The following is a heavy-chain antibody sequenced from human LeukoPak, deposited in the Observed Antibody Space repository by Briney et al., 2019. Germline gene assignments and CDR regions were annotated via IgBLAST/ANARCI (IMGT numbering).Heavy chain of an antibody. CDR3: ARDLTSVDIVATTFPYYFDY. J-gene: IGHJ4*02. Sequence: ASVKVSCKASGYTFTSYYMHWVRQAPGQGLEWMGIINPSGGSTSYAQKFQGRVTMTRDTSTSTVYMELSSLRSEDTAVYYCARDLTSVDIVATTFPYYFDYWGQGTLVTVSS. CDR1: GYTFTSYY. D-gene: IGHD5-12*01. CDR2: INPSGGST. V-gene: IGHV1-46*01.